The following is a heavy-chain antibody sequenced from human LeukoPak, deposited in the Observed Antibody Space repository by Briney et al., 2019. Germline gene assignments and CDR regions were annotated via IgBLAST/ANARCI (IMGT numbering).Heavy chain of an antibody. V-gene: IGHV3-21*05. CDR3: SRDPRVLDY. CDR2: IGPSGNFI. J-gene: IGHJ4*02. CDR1: GFTFSSYS. Sequence: PGGSLRLSCAASGFTFSSYSMNWVRQPPGKGLESISYIGPSGNFINYADSVKGRFTISRDNAKKSLYLQINSLRAEDTAVYYCSRDPRVLDYWGQGTLVTVSS.